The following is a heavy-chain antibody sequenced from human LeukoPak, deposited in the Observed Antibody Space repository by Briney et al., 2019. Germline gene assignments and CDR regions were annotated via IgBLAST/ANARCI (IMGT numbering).Heavy chain of an antibody. CDR2: ISYDGSNK. V-gene: IGHV3-30*03. Sequence: PGRSLRLSCAASVFTFCSYGMHWVRQAPGKGLEWVAVISYDGSNKYYADSVKGRFTISRDNAKNSLYLQMNNLRAEDTAVYYCVRRPEAGDYWVQGTLVTVSS. CDR3: VRRPEAGDY. J-gene: IGHJ4*02. CDR1: VFTFCSYG. D-gene: IGHD2-2*01.